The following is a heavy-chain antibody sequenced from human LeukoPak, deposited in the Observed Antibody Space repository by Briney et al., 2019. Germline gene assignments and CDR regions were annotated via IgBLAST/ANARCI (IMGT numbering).Heavy chain of an antibody. J-gene: IGHJ3*02. CDR2: IYYSGTT. V-gene: IGHV4-39*07. CDR1: GGSISVSDYY. D-gene: IGHD4/OR15-4a*01. Sequence: TSETLSLTCSVSGGSISVSDYYWGWIRQPPGKGLEWIGSIYYSGTTYYNPSLKSRVSISVDTSKNQFSLKLSSVTAADTAVYFCARDPYDATNYYRATKFDIWGQGTMVTVSS. CDR3: ARDPYDATNYYRATKFDI.